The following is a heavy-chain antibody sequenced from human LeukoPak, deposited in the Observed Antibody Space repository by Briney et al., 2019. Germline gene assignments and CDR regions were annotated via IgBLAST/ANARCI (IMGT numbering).Heavy chain of an antibody. CDR1: GYTFTNYW. J-gene: IGHJ3*02. CDR3: ARQDRAGVNAFDI. Sequence: GESLKISCKGSGYTFTNYWIVWVRQMPGKGLEWMGIIYPDDSKTRYSPSFQGQVTISADKSISTAYLQWSSLKASDTAIYYCARQDRAGVNAFDIWGQGTMLTVSS. CDR2: IYPDDSKT. D-gene: IGHD6-19*01. V-gene: IGHV5-51*01.